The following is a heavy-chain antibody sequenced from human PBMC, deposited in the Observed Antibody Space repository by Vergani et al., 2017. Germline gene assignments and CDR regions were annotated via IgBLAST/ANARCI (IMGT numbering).Heavy chain of an antibody. CDR1: GVSITRGNY. V-gene: IGHV4-38-2*02. D-gene: IGHD4-11*01. CDR3: VRDLYSRGPFDV. J-gene: IGHJ4*01. Sequence: QVQLQESGPGLLKTSETLSLTCNVSGVSITRGNYWGWVRQSPGTGLEWIARCFHLGTVDYHPSLRSRVRISIDAYNVLSLRLQSVTAADTDVYFCVRDLYSRGPFDVWGQGSLVTVSS. CDR2: CFHLGTV.